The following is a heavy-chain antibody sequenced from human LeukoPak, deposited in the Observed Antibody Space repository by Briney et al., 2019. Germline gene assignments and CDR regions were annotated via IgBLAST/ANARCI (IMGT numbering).Heavy chain of an antibody. CDR1: GFTFSGFA. CDR2: ISNNGGST. V-gene: IGHV3-23*01. J-gene: IGHJ4*02. CDR3: AKDSGGYSSSSFGS. D-gene: IGHD6-13*01. Sequence: GGSLRLSCAASGFTFSGFAMTWVRQAPGKGLEWVSTISNNGGSTYYADSVKGRFTISRDNYKNTVYLQMNSLRADDTAVYYCAKDSGGYSSSSFGSWGQGTLVTVSS.